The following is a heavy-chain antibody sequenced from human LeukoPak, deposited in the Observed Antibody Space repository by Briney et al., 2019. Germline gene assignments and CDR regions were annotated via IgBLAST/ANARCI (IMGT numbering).Heavy chain of an antibody. Sequence: GASVKVSCKASGYTFTGYYMHWVRQAPGQGLEWMGWINPNSGGTNYAQKFQGRVTMTRDTSISTAYMELSRLRSDDTAVYYCARGDILTGNTNFDYWGQGTLVTVSS. V-gene: IGHV1-2*02. D-gene: IGHD3-9*01. CDR3: ARGDILTGNTNFDY. J-gene: IGHJ4*02. CDR2: INPNSGGT. CDR1: GYTFTGYY.